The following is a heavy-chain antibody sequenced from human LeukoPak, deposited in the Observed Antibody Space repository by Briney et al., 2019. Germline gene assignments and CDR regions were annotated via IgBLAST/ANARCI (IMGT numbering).Heavy chain of an antibody. D-gene: IGHD5-18*01. CDR2: IYYSGGT. CDR3: ARTTEGGYSYGYFYYYYMDV. J-gene: IGHJ6*03. V-gene: IGHV4-59*01. Sequence: SETLSLTCAVSGGSISSYYWSWIRQPPGKGLEWIGYIYYSGGTNYKSSLKSRVTISVDTSKNQFSLKLRSVTAADTAVYYCARTTEGGYSYGYFYYYYMDVWGKGTTVTISS. CDR1: GGSISSYY.